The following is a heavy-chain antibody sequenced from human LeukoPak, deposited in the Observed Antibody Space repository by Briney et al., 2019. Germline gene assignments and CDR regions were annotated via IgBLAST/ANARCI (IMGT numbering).Heavy chain of an antibody. D-gene: IGHD2-21*02. V-gene: IGHV3-15*01. Sequence: PGGSLRLSCAASEFTFSNAWMNWVRQAPGKGLEWVGRIKSKPVGETTSYAAPVIGRFTISRDDSRNTLYLQMNSLKTEDTALYYCTTCGGDCYFNYWGQGTLVTVSS. CDR1: EFTFSNAW. CDR2: IKSKPVGETT. CDR3: TTCGGDCYFNY. J-gene: IGHJ4*02.